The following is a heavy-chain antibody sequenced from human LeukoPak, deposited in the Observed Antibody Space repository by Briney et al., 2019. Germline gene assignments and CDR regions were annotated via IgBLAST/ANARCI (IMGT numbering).Heavy chain of an antibody. Sequence: GSLRLSCAASGFTFSSYWMSWVRQPPGKGLEWIAEIHHSGSINYNPSLKSRVTISVDKAKNQFSLKLSSVTAADTAVYYCARVSWFDELPNYWGQGTLVSVSS. CDR2: IHHSGSI. CDR1: GFTFSSYW. J-gene: IGHJ4*02. D-gene: IGHD1-26*01. V-gene: IGHV4-4*02. CDR3: ARVSWFDELPNY.